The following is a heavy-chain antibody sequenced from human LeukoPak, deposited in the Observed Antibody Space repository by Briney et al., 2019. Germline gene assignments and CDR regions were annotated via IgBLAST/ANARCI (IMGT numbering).Heavy chain of an antibody. Sequence: GGSLRLSCAASGFSLSSYAMHWVRQAPGKGLEWVSFVSFDGRNKNYADSVRGRFTIPRDDSKNTLYLQMSSLRNEDTAVYFCARIVGHTRSEFWGQGTLVTVSS. CDR2: VSFDGRNK. CDR1: GFSLSSYA. CDR3: ARIVGHTRSEF. D-gene: IGHD1-26*01. J-gene: IGHJ4*02. V-gene: IGHV3-30*04.